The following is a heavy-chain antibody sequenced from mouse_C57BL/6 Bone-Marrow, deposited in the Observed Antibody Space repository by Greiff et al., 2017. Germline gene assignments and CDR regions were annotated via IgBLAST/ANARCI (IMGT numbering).Heavy chain of an antibody. J-gene: IGHJ3*01. CDR1: GYTFTSYG. Sequence: VQGVESGAELARPGASVKLSCKASGYTFTSYGISWVKQRTGQGLEWIGEIYPRSGNTYYNEKFKGKATLTADKSSSTAYMELRSLTSEDSAVYFCARSLYYYGSSSVAYWGQGTLVTVSA. CDR2: IYPRSGNT. D-gene: IGHD1-1*01. V-gene: IGHV1-81*01. CDR3: ARSLYYYGSSSVAY.